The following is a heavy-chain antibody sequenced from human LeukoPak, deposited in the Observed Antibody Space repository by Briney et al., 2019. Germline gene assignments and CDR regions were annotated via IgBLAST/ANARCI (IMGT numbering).Heavy chain of an antibody. Sequence: GGSLRLSCAASGNYWMHWVRQATGKGLVWVSHINSDGSWTSYADSVKGRSTISKDNTKNTVYLQINSLRAEDTAVYYCVSFYETYWGRGTLVTVSS. CDR2: INSDGSWT. D-gene: IGHD2/OR15-2a*01. CDR1: GNYW. CDR3: VSFYETY. J-gene: IGHJ4*02. V-gene: IGHV3-74*01.